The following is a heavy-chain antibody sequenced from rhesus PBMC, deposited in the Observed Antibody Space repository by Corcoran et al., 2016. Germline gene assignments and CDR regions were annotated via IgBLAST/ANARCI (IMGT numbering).Heavy chain of an antibody. Sequence: QLQLQESGPGLVKPSETLSVTCADSGVSIRSSYWSWIRKAPGKGLEWIGYIYGSGSSTTYNPSLKSRVTLSVETSKNQLSLKLSSVTTADTAVYYCATGVHSSGWYYFDYWGQGVLVTVSS. CDR2: IYGSGSST. D-gene: IGHD6-31*01. CDR3: ATGVHSSGWYYFDY. J-gene: IGHJ4*01. V-gene: IGHV4-169*01. CDR1: GVSIRSSY.